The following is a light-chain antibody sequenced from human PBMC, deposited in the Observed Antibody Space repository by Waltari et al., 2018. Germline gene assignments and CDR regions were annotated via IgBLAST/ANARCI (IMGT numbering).Light chain of an antibody. CDR3: AAWDDSLSGPV. CDR1: SSNIGSNY. Sequence: QSVLTQPPSASGTPGQRVTISCSGSSSNIGSNYVYWYQQLPGTAPKLLIYSNNPRPSGVPGRFSGSKSDTSASLAISGLRAEAEADYYCAAWDDSLSGPVFGGGTKLTVL. V-gene: IGLV1-47*01. CDR2: SNN. J-gene: IGLJ2*01.